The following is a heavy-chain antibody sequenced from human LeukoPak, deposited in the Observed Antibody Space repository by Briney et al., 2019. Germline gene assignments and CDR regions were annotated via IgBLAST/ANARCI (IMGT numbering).Heavy chain of an antibody. D-gene: IGHD3-22*01. J-gene: IGHJ4*02. CDR2: ISYDGSNK. CDR1: GFTFSSYG. CDR3: AKDRLDYYDSSGAIDY. Sequence: GRSLRLSCAASGFTFSSYGMHWVRQAPGKGLEWVAVISYDGSNKYYADSVKGRFTISRDNSKNTLYLQMNSLRAEDTAVYYCAKDRLDYYDSSGAIDYWGQGTLVTVSS. V-gene: IGHV3-30*18.